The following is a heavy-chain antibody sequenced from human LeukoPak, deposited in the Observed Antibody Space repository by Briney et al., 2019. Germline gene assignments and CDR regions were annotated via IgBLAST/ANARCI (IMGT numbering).Heavy chain of an antibody. CDR1: GFTFSVSW. J-gene: IGHJ4*02. D-gene: IGHD1-1*01. CDR2: IKYDGNEK. V-gene: IGHV3-7*01. Sequence: GGSLRLSCAASGFTFSVSWMSWVRQAPGKWLEWVANIKYDGNEKYYVDSVKGRFTISRDNAKNSLYLQMNSLSAEDTAVYYCARGGTTFEHWGQGTLVTVSS. CDR3: ARGGTTFEH.